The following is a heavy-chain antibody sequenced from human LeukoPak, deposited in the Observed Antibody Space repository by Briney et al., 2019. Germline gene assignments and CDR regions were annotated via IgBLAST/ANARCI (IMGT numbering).Heavy chain of an antibody. CDR1: GFSFSSQW. CDR3: ARDGSDSTGYYYAL. V-gene: IGHV3-7*01. CDR2: IKQDGSEK. D-gene: IGHD3-22*01. J-gene: IGHJ4*02. Sequence: GGSLRLSCAASGFSFSSQWMSWVRQAPGKGLEWVANIKQDGSEKYYVDSVKGRFTISRDNAKNSVYLHMNSLRAEDTAVYYCARDGSDSTGYYYALWGQGTLVTVSS.